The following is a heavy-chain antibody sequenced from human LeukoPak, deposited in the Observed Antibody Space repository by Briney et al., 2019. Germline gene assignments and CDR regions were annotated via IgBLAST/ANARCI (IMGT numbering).Heavy chain of an antibody. CDR3: ARNQPFGYSYGSGTRDAFDI. D-gene: IGHD5-18*01. Sequence: ASVKVSCKASGYTFTGYYIHWLRRAPGQGLEWVGWSNPNSGGTNYAQKFQGRVTMTSDTFISTGFMELSRLRSDDTAVYYCARNQPFGYSYGSGTRDAFDIWGQGTMITVSS. CDR1: GYTFTGYY. CDR2: SNPNSGGT. V-gene: IGHV1-2*02. J-gene: IGHJ3*02.